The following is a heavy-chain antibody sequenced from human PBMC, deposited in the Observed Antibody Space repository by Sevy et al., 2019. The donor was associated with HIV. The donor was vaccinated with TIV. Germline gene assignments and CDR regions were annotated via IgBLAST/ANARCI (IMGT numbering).Heavy chain of an antibody. V-gene: IGHV3-21*01. Sequence: GGSLRLSCAASGFTFSSYNMNWVRQPPGKGLEWVSSISSSSNYITYADSVNGRFTISRDNAKNSLYLEMNTLRAEDTAVYYCARVVAYCSGGTCFPGYYYGMDVWGQGTTVTVSS. CDR3: ARVVAYCSGGTCFPGYYYGMDV. CDR1: GFTFSSYN. CDR2: ISSSSNYI. J-gene: IGHJ6*02. D-gene: IGHD2-15*01.